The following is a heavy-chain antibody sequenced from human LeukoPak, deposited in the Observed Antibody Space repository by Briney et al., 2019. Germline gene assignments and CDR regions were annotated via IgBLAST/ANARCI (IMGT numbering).Heavy chain of an antibody. V-gene: IGHV1-2*02. Sequence: ASVKVSCKASGYSFTGYYIHWVRHAPGQGLEWMGSINPNSGGTDYAQKFQGRVTMTTDTSISTACMELSRLRSDDTAVYYCARANDFWNGYYYFYYLDVWGKGTTVTVSS. CDR2: INPNSGGT. D-gene: IGHD3-3*01. CDR3: ARANDFWNGYYYFYYLDV. CDR1: GYSFTGYY. J-gene: IGHJ6*03.